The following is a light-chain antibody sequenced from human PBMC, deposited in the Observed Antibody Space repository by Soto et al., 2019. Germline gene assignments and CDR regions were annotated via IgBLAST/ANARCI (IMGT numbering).Light chain of an antibody. V-gene: IGKV3-20*01. CDR3: QQYGSSPQLT. Sequence: EIVLTQCPGTLSLSPGERATLSCRASQSVSSSYLAWYQQKPGQAPRLLIYGASSRATGIPDRFSGSGSGTDFTLTISRLEPEDFAVYYCQQYGSSPQLTFGGGTKVDIK. CDR1: QSVSSSY. CDR2: GAS. J-gene: IGKJ4*01.